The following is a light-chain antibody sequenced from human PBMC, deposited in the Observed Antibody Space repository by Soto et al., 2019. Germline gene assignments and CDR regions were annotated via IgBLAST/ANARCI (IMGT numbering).Light chain of an antibody. Sequence: QSVLTQPPSVSGAPGQTVTISCTGSNSNVGGGYDVHWYQQLPGSAPKLLIYANNNRPSGVPDRFSGSKSGTSASQAITGLQAEDEADYYCQSYDPTLNVVFGGGTQLTVL. CDR3: QSYDPTLNVV. CDR2: ANN. J-gene: IGLJ2*01. V-gene: IGLV1-40*01. CDR1: NSNVGGGYD.